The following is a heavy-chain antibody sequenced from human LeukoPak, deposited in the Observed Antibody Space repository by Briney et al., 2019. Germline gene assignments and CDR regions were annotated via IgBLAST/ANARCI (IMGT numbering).Heavy chain of an antibody. D-gene: IGHD3-10*01. J-gene: IGHJ4*02. CDR3: ATLGVGSGFDY. CDR2: IYHSGST. CDR1: GYSISSGYY. Sequence: PSETLSLTCTISGYSISSGYYWGCIRQPPGKGLEWIGSIYHSGSTYYNPSLKSRVTISVDTSKNQFSLKLSSVTAADTAVYYCATLGVGSGFDYWGQGTLVTVSS. V-gene: IGHV4-38-2*02.